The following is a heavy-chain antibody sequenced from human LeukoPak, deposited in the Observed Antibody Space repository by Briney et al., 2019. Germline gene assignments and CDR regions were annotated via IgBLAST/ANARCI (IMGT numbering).Heavy chain of an antibody. J-gene: IGHJ4*02. CDR1: GGSISSYY. CDR3: ARHEGIVVAPFDY. Sequence: SETLSLTCTVSGGSISSYYWSWIRQPPGKGLEWIGSIYYSGSTYYNPSLKSRVTISVDTSKNQFSLKLSSVTAADTAVYYCARHEGIVVAPFDYWGQGTLVTVSS. D-gene: IGHD3-22*01. CDR2: IYYSGST. V-gene: IGHV4-59*05.